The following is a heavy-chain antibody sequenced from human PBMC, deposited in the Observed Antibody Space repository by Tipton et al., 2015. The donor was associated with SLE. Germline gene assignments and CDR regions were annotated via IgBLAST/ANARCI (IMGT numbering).Heavy chain of an antibody. CDR1: GFTFSDYY. Sequence: GSLRLSCLASGFTFSDYYMSSVRQAPGKGLEWLSYITSGGNSIYYADSVKDRFTISRDNAKNLLYLQMNSLTAEDTALYFCARGDFWRGYPLDLWGQGTLVTVSS. D-gene: IGHD3-3*01. J-gene: IGHJ5*02. CDR3: ARGDFWRGYPLDL. V-gene: IGHV3-11*01. CDR2: ITSGGNSI.